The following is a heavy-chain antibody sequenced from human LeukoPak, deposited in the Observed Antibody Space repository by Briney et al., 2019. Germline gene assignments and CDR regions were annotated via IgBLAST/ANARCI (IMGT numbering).Heavy chain of an antibody. CDR3: ARGGTYSGSYSDAFDI. CDR2: IGTAGDT. J-gene: IGHJ3*02. CDR1: GFTFSSYD. D-gene: IGHD1-26*01. V-gene: IGHV3-13*01. Sequence: GGSLRLSCAASGFTFSSYDMHWVRQATGKGLEWVSAIGTAGDTYYPGSVKGRFTTSRDNAKNSLYLQMNSLRAEDTAVYYCARGGTYSGSYSDAFDIWGQGTMVTVSS.